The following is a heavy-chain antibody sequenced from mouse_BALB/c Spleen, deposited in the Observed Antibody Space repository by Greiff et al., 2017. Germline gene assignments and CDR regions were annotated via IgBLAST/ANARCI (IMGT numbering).Heavy chain of an antibody. CDR1: GFTFSSYY. D-gene: IGHD2-4*01. J-gene: IGHJ3*01. Sequence: EVQLVESGGGLVKLGGSLKLSCAASGFTFSSYYMSWVRQTPEKRLELVAAINSNGGSTYYPDTVKGRFTISRDNAKNTLYLQMSSLKSEDTALYYCARLEYDDVAYWGQGTLVTVSA. CDR3: ARLEYDDVAY. CDR2: INSNGGST. V-gene: IGHV5-6-2*01.